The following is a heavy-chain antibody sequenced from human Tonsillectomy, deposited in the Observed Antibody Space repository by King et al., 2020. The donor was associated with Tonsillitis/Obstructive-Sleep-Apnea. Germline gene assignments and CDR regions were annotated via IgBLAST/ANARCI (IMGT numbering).Heavy chain of an antibody. V-gene: IGHV1-2*02. D-gene: IGHD4-11*01. CDR1: GYTFTGYY. CDR3: ARGGTVTTPIHFDP. Sequence: QLVQSGVEVKKPGASVKVSCKASGYTFTGYYIHWVRQAPGQGLEWMGWMNPNNGATNYAQKFQGRVTMTRDTSINTAYLELSRLRSDDTAVYYCARGGTVTTPIHFDPWGQGTLVTASS. J-gene: IGHJ5*02. CDR2: MNPNNGAT.